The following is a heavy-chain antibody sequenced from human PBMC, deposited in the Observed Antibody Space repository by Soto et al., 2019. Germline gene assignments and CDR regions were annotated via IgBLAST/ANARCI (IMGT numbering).Heavy chain of an antibody. V-gene: IGHV4-59*08. CDR3: ARSYGGTLDY. D-gene: IGHD4-17*01. Sequence: QVQLQESGPVLVKPSETLSLTCTVACGSISSSYWSWIRQPPGKGLEWIGNIYYSGSTNYNPSLKSRVTISVYTSKAQFALKLSSVTAADTAVYYCARSYGGTLDYWGQGTLVTDSS. CDR1: CGSISSSY. J-gene: IGHJ4*02. CDR2: IYYSGST.